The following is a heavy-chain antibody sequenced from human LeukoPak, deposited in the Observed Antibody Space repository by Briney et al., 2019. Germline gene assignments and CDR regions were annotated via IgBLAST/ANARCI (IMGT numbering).Heavy chain of an antibody. CDR2: MNPKSGKT. J-gene: IGHJ6*02. V-gene: IGHV1-8*01. D-gene: IGHD4-23*01. Sequence: GGSVRVSCKASGYTLTSYDINWVRQAAGEGVEWMGWMNPKSGKTGYAQKFHGRVTMTRTTSISTAYMELSSLRSEDTAVYYCARGRGPVGGYYYYGMDVWGQGSTVTVSS. CDR3: ARGRGPVGGYYYYGMDV. CDR1: GYTLTSYD.